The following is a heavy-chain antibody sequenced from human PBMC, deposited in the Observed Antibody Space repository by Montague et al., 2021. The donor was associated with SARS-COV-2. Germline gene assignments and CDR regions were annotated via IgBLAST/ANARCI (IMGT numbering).Heavy chain of an antibody. CDR3: ARDKANLPGGLDD. J-gene: IGHJ6*02. Sequence: SLRLSCAGSGFSFIHYNINWVRQDPGKGLEWVSCISGCGSYIYYADSVRGRFTISRDNAKNYHFLEMSGMSADDTAVYYCARDKANLPGGLDDWGQGATVTVS. V-gene: IGHV3-21*01. D-gene: IGHD4/OR15-4a*01. CDR1: GFSFIHYN. CDR2: ISGCGSYI.